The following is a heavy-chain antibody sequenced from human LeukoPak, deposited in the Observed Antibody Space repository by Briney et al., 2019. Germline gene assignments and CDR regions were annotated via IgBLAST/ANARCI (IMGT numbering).Heavy chain of an antibody. CDR1: GRSISSGGYS. CDR3: ARERRSDYGWGSYYRTNWFDP. V-gene: IGHV4-31*03. CDR2: IYYSEST. J-gene: IGHJ5*02. Sequence: ASETLSLTCTLSGRSISSGGYSWSWIRQHPGKGLEWIGYIYYSESTYYNPSLKSRVIISVDTSKTQFSLKLRSVTAADRAAYYCARERRSDYGWGSYYRTNWFDPWGQGTLVTVSS. D-gene: IGHD3-10*01.